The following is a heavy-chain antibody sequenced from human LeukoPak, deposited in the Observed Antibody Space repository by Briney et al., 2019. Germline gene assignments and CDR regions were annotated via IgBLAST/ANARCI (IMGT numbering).Heavy chain of an antibody. CDR1: GFTLSSYA. J-gene: IGHJ5*02. Sequence: GGSLRLSCAASGFTLSSYAMSWVRQAPGKGLEWVSAISGSGGSTYYADSVKGRFTISRDNSKNTLYLQMNSLRAEDTAVYYCAKVPSSGWSWYWFDPWGQGTLVTVSS. D-gene: IGHD6-19*01. CDR2: ISGSGGST. V-gene: IGHV3-23*01. CDR3: AKVPSSGWSWYWFDP.